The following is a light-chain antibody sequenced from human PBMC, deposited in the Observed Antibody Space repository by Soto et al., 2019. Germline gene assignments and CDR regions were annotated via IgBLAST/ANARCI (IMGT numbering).Light chain of an antibody. CDR3: QQYGSSPHT. J-gene: IGKJ2*01. CDR1: QSVSSSY. V-gene: IGKV3-20*01. CDR2: GAS. Sequence: EIVLTQSPGTLSLSPGERATLSCRASQSVSSSYLAWYQHKPGQAPRLLIYGASSRATGIPVRFSGSGSGTDFTLTISRLEPEDCAVYYCQQYGSSPHTSGQGTKLEIK.